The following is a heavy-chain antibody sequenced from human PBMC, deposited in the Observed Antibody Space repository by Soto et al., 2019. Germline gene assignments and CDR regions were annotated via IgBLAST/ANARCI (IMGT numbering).Heavy chain of an antibody. Sequence: EVQLVESGGGLVKPGGSLRLSCAASGFTFSSYSMNWVRQAPGKGLEWVSSISSSSSYIYYADSVKGRFTISRDNAKNSLYLQMNSLRAEDTAVYYCARDVRPGIAAAGTDYWGQGTLVTVSS. CDR1: GFTFSSYS. J-gene: IGHJ4*02. D-gene: IGHD6-13*01. CDR2: ISSSSSYI. V-gene: IGHV3-21*01. CDR3: ARDVRPGIAAAGTDY.